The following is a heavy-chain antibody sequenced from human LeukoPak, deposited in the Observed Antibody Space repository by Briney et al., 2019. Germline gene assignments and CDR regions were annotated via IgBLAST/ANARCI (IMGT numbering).Heavy chain of an antibody. CDR2: ISGSGGST. D-gene: IGHD2-15*01. CDR3: ARAGKAAAFDY. V-gene: IGHV3-23*01. CDR1: GVTFSSYA. Sequence: GGSLRLSCAASGVTFSSYAMSWVRQAPGKGLEWVSAISGSGGSTYYADSVKGRFTISRDNSKNTLYLQMNSLKAEDTAVYYCARAGKAAAFDYWGQGTLVTVSS. J-gene: IGHJ4*02.